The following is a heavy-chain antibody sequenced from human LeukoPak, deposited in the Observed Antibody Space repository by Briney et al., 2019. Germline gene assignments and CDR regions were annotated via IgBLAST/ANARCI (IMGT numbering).Heavy chain of an antibody. V-gene: IGHV3-48*03. CDR3: ARDSSGTSNYYDSSQQIDY. CDR2: ISSSGSTI. J-gene: IGHJ4*02. CDR1: GFTFSSYE. Sequence: GGSLRLSCAASGFTFSSYEMNWVRQAPGKGPEWVSYISSSGSTIYYADSVKGRFTISRDNAKNSLYLQMNSLRAEDTAVYYCARDSSGTSNYYDSSQQIDYWGQGTLVTVSS. D-gene: IGHD3-22*01.